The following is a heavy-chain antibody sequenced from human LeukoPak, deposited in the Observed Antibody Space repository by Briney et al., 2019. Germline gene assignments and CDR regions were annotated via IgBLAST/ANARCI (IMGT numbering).Heavy chain of an antibody. CDR3: ARETSSYSSSWYYDYMDV. V-gene: IGHV4-61*02. J-gene: IGHJ6*03. CDR2: IYTSGST. CDR1: GGSISSGSYY. Sequence: PSETLSLTCTVSGGSISSGSYYWSWIRQPAGKGLEWIGRIYTSGSTNYNPSLKSRVTISVDTSKNQFSLKLSSVTAAGTAVYYCARETSSYSSSWYYDYMDVWGKGTTVTVSS. D-gene: IGHD6-13*01.